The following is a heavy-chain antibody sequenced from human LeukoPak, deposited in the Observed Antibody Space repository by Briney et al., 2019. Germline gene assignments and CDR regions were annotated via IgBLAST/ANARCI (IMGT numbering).Heavy chain of an antibody. Sequence: GGSLSFSCEAPGLTYSHNGMNWVRQAPGKGLEWVAVIWSDGTEKYYGDAVKGRFTTSRDNSRNTLYLQMNSLRGEDTAVYYCAKDAQRGFDYSNSLEYWGQGTLVTVSS. J-gene: IGHJ4*02. CDR2: IWSDGTEK. V-gene: IGHV3-33*06. D-gene: IGHD4-11*01. CDR3: AKDAQRGFDYSNSLEY. CDR1: GLTYSHNG.